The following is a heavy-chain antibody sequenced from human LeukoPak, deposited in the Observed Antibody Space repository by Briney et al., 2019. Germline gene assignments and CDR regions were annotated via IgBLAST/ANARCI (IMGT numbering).Heavy chain of an antibody. Sequence: ASVKVSCKASGYTFTGYYMHWVRQAPGQGLEWMGWINPNSGGTNSAQKFQGWVTMTRDTSISTAYMELSRLRSDDTAVYYCARVSSRGVAAAYFDYWGQGTLVTVSS. CDR3: ARVSSRGVAAAYFDY. CDR2: INPNSGGT. J-gene: IGHJ4*02. CDR1: GYTFTGYY. V-gene: IGHV1-2*04. D-gene: IGHD6-13*01.